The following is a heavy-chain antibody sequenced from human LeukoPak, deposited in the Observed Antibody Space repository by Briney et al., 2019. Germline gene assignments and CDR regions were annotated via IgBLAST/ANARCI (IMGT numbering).Heavy chain of an antibody. CDR1: GFTFGDYT. D-gene: IGHD3-16*01. V-gene: IGHV3-49*03. CDR3: TRYWPTIEHTGGELFDY. J-gene: IGHJ4*02. Sequence: GGSLRLSCTASGFTFGDYTMSWFRQAPGKGLEWVGFIRPKAYGGTTEYAASVKGRFTISRDDSKSIAYLQMNSLKTEDTAVYSCTRYWPTIEHTGGELFDYWGQGTLVTVSS. CDR2: IRPKAYGGTT.